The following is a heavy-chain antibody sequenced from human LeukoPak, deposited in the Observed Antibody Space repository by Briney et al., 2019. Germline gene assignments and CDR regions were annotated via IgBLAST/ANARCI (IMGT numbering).Heavy chain of an antibody. CDR3: ARVHSADYGDFSLDY. J-gene: IGHJ4*02. V-gene: IGHV3-30-3*01. D-gene: IGHD4-17*01. Sequence: PGGSLRLSCAASGFTFSSYAMHWVRQAPGKGLEWVAVISYDGSNKYYADSVKGRFTISRDNSKNTLYLQMNSLRAEDTAVYYCARVHSADYGDFSLDYWGQGTLVTVSS. CDR2: ISYDGSNK. CDR1: GFTFSSYA.